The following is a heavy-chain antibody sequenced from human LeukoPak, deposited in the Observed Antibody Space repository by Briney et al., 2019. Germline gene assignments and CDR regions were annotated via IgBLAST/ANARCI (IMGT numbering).Heavy chain of an antibody. D-gene: IGHD3-22*01. J-gene: IGHJ4*02. Sequence: GGSLRLSCAASGFTFSSYSMNWVRQAPGKGLEWVSYISSSSSTIYYADSVKGRFTISRDNAKNSLYLQMNSLRAEDTAVYYCARDGLKWLTGDWGQGTLVTVSS. CDR1: GFTFSSYS. CDR2: ISSSSSTI. CDR3: ARDGLKWLTGD. V-gene: IGHV3-48*01.